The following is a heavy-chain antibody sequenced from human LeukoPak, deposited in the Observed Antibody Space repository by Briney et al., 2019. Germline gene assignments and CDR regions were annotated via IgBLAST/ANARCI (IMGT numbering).Heavy chain of an antibody. Sequence: ASVKVSCKASGYTFTGYYMHWVRQAPGQGLEWMGRINPNSGGTNYAQKFQGRVTMTRDTSISTAYMELSRLRPDDTAVYYCARDLDSGWYYYYGMDVWGQGTTVTVSS. D-gene: IGHD6-19*01. V-gene: IGHV1-2*06. CDR2: INPNSGGT. CDR1: GYTFTGYY. CDR3: ARDLDSGWYYYYGMDV. J-gene: IGHJ6*02.